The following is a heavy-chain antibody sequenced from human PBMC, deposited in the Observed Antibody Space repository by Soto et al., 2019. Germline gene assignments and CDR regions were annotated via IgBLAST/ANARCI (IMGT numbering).Heavy chain of an antibody. V-gene: IGHV3-74*01. CDR2: INTDGSYR. CDR1: GFTFSNYW. D-gene: IGHD6-13*01. Sequence: EVQLVESGGGLVQPGGSLRLSCAASGFTFSNYWMHWVRQAPGKGLVWVSRINTDGSYRDYADSVKGRFTISRDAAQNTLYVQMTSLRVEDTALYYCVRGASSWNGIDYWGQGTLVTVSS. CDR3: VRGASSWNGIDY. J-gene: IGHJ4*02.